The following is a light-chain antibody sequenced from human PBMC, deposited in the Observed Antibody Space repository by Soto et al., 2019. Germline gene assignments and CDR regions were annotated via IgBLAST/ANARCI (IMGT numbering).Light chain of an antibody. Sequence: QPVLTQSPSASASLGASVKLTCTLSSGHSSYAIAWYQQQPEKGPRYLMNLNSDGSHSKGDGIPDRFSGSSSGAEHYLTISSLQSEDEADYYCQTWGTGAWVFGGGTQLTVL. CDR1: SGHSSYA. J-gene: IGLJ3*02. CDR3: QTWGTGAWV. V-gene: IGLV4-69*01. CDR2: LNSDGSH.